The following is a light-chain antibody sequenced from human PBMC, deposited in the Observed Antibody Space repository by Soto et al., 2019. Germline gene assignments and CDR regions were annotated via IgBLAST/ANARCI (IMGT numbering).Light chain of an antibody. Sequence: EIVMTQSPASLSVSPGERATLSCRASQSISISYLAWYQQKPGQAPRLLIYGTSSMATGIPDRFSGSGSGTDFTLTISSLQSEDFAVYYCQQSNSWPLTFGGGTKVEIK. J-gene: IGKJ4*01. CDR1: QSISISY. V-gene: IGKV3D-15*01. CDR3: QQSNSWPLT. CDR2: GTS.